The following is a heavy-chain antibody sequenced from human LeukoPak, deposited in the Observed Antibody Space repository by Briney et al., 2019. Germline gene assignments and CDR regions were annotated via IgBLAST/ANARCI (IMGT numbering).Heavy chain of an antibody. CDR1: GGSISSYY. J-gene: IGHJ4*02. CDR3: ARGGRVRGYSYGYPTNFDY. CDR2: IYYSGST. V-gene: IGHV4-59*01. D-gene: IGHD5-18*01. Sequence: SETLSLTCTVSGGSISSYYWSWIRQPPGKGLEWIGYIYYSGSTNYNPSLKSRVTISVDTSKNQFSLKLSSVTAADTAVYYCARGGRVRGYSYGYPTNFDYWGQGTLVTVSS.